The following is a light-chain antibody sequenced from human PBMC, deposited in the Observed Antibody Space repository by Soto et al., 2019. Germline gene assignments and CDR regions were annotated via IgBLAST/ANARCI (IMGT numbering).Light chain of an antibody. V-gene: IGKV1-5*03. CDR3: QQYNTYYT. CDR2: KAS. J-gene: IGKJ2*01. CDR1: QSISYW. Sequence: DIQMTQSPTTLSASVGDTVTITCRASQSISYWLAWYQQKPGKAPNLLIYKASSLESGVPSRFSGSGSETEFTLTISSLQPDDFGTYYCQQYNTYYTFGQGTNLEIK.